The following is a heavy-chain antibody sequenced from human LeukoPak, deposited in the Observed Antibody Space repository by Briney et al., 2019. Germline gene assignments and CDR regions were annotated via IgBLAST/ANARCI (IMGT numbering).Heavy chain of an antibody. CDR3: ASQVRLERRYYYYSMDV. CDR2: IDHSGST. J-gene: IGHJ6*03. Sequence: PSETLSLTCAVYGGSFSGYYWSWIRQPPGKGREWIGEIDHSGSTNYNPSLKSRVTISVDTSKNQFSLKLSSVTAADTAVYYCASQVRLERRYYYYSMDVWGKGTTVTVSS. V-gene: IGHV4-34*01. CDR1: GGSFSGYY. D-gene: IGHD1-1*01.